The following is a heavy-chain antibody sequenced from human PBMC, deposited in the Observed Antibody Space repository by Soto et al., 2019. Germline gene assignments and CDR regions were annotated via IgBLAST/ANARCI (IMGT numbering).Heavy chain of an antibody. CDR3: VRGSGIAVIPGELEDVHYDY. CDR2: ISQSGST. D-gene: IGHD2-2*01. Sequence: QVQLQQWGAGLLKPSETLSLTCAVYGQSSSGHTWSWIRQSPGKGLEWIGEISQSGSTYYNPSLKTRVTISADTSKNQFSLTLNSVTAADTGVFYCVRGSGIAVIPGELEDVHYDYWGQGTLVSVSS. CDR1: GQSSSGHT. V-gene: IGHV4-34*01. J-gene: IGHJ4*02.